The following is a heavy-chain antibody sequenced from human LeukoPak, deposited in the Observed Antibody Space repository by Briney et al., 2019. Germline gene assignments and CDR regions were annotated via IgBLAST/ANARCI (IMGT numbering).Heavy chain of an antibody. J-gene: IGHJ1*01. CDR1: GFTFEDYA. Sequence: PGGSLRLSCAASGFTFEDYAMHWVRQPPGKGLEWVCFVTEGGSSTYYADSVKGGFTISRDNSKNSLYLQMTSPSIEDTALYCVAKDGDTTGYEQWGQGTLVTVSS. V-gene: IGHV3-43*02. D-gene: IGHD3-22*01. CDR2: VTEGGSST. CDR3: AKDGDTTGYEQ.